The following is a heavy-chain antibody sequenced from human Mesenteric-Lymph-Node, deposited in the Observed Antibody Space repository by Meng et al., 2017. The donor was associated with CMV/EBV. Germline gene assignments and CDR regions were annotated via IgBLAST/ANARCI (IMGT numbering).Heavy chain of an antibody. D-gene: IGHD5-12*01. V-gene: IGHV1-2*02. J-gene: IGHJ5*02. Sequence: SGYTFTAYYIHWVRQAAGEGHEWMGWIDTNSGSTDNAQKLKGEVTMYVGTSSKTVYIELSSLGSDGTALYYCARDGYLNIAGWFDHWGQGTLVTVSS. CDR1: GYTFTAYY. CDR2: IDTNSGST. CDR3: ARDGYLNIAGWFDH.